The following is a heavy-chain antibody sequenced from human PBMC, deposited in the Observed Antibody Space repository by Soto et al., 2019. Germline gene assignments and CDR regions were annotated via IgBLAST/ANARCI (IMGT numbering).Heavy chain of an antibody. CDR1: GFTFSSYG. J-gene: IGHJ3*02. CDR3: AKDRWELDDAFDI. Sequence: GGSLRLSCAASGFTFSSYGMHWVRQAPGKGLEWVAVISYDGSNKYYADSVKGRFTISRDNSKNTLYLQMNSLRAEDTDVYYCAKDRWELDDAFDIWGQGTMVTVSS. D-gene: IGHD1-26*01. V-gene: IGHV3-30*18. CDR2: ISYDGSNK.